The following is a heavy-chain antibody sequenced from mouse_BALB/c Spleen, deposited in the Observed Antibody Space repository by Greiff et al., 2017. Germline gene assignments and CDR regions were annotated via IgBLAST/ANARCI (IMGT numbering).Heavy chain of an antibody. CDR1: GYTFTSYW. Sequence: VQLQQSGAELAKPGASVKMSCKASGYTFTSYWMHWVNQRPGQGLEWIGYINPSTGYTEYNQKFKDKATLTADKSSSTAYMQLSSLTSEDSAVYYCARSEGGNYHVPFAYWGQGTLVTVSA. CDR3: ARSEGGNYHVPFAY. D-gene: IGHD2-1*01. J-gene: IGHJ3*01. V-gene: IGHV1-7*01. CDR2: INPSTGYT.